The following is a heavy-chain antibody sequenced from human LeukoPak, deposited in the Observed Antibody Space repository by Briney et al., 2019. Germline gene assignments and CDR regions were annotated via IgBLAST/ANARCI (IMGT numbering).Heavy chain of an antibody. J-gene: IGHJ4*02. CDR3: AKGSSCYFFDL. D-gene: IGHD3-22*01. CDR1: GFIFNNYG. CDR2: ISNDGGGT. V-gene: IGHV3-23*01. Sequence: GGSLRPPCPASGFIFNNYGLVWVRQAPGKGLEWVSAISNDGGGTTYADLVKGRFSVSRDTSKNTMFLQMNTLRPEHTAPYYSAKGSSCYFFDLWGQGTLVTVSS.